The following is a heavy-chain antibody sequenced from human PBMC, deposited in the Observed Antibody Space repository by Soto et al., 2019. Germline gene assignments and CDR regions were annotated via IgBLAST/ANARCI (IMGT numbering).Heavy chain of an antibody. Sequence: PGESLKISCKGSGYSFTSYWIGWVRQMPGKGLEWMGIIYPGDSDTRYSPSFQGQVTISADKSTSTTYLQWSSLKASDTAMYYCARHSDYGDDYYYYMDVWGKGTTVTVSS. V-gene: IGHV5-51*01. D-gene: IGHD4-17*01. CDR3: ARHSDYGDDYYYYMDV. CDR1: GYSFTSYW. CDR2: IYPGDSDT. J-gene: IGHJ6*03.